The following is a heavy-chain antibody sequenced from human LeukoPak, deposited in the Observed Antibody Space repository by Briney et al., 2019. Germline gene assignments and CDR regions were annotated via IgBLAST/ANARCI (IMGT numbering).Heavy chain of an antibody. CDR3: AKDSRGYPQYYFDY. Sequence: GRSLRLSCAASGFTCDDYAMDWVRQAPGKGLEWVSCISWNSGSIGYADSVKGRFTISRDNAKNSLYLQMDSLRAEDTALYYCAKDSRGYPQYYFDYWGQGTLVTVSS. CDR1: GFTCDDYA. D-gene: IGHD3-22*01. V-gene: IGHV3-9*01. CDR2: ISWNSGSI. J-gene: IGHJ4*02.